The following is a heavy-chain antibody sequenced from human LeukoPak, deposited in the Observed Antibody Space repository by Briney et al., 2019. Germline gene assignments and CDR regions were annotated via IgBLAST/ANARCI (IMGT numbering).Heavy chain of an antibody. CDR2: ISYDGSNK. V-gene: IGHV3-30*18. J-gene: IGHJ4*02. CDR3: AKGQWLCVY. D-gene: IGHD3-22*01. Sequence: PGGSLRLSCAASGFTFSSYGMHWVRQAPGKGLEWVAVISYDGSNKYYADFVKGRFTISRDNSKNTLYLQMNSLRAEDTAVYYCAKGQWLCVYWGQGTLVTVSS. CDR1: GFTFSSYG.